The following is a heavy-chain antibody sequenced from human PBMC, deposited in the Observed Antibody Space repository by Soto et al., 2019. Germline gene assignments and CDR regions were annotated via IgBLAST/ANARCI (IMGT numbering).Heavy chain of an antibody. CDR3: ARGLTTVTTNPYYGMDV. CDR2: IIPIFGTA. Sequence: QVQLVQSGAEVKKPGSSVKVSCKASGGTFSSYAISWVRQAPGQGLEWMGGIIPIFGTANYAQKFQGRVTITAYESTSTAYMELSSLRSEDTDVYYCARGLTTVTTNPYYGMDVWGQGTTVTVSS. V-gene: IGHV1-69*12. D-gene: IGHD4-17*01. CDR1: GGTFSSYA. J-gene: IGHJ6*02.